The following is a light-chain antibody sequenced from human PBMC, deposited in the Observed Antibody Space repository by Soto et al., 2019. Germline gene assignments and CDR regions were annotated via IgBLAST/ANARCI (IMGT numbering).Light chain of an antibody. Sequence: EIVLIQSPATLSLSPGERATLSCRASQSVGSYLAWYQHKPGQAPRLLISDASNRATGIPARFSGSGSETDFTLTISRLEPEDSAVYYCQQRSNWPSLTFGGGTKVDI. CDR1: QSVGSY. J-gene: IGKJ4*01. CDR2: DAS. V-gene: IGKV3-11*01. CDR3: QQRSNWPSLT.